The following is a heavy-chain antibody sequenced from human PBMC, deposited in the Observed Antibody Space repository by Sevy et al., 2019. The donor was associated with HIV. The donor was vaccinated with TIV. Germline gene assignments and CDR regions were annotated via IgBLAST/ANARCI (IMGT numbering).Heavy chain of an antibody. CDR3: AGPILTYRSGWSYYDH. CDR1: GASISSSGYY. CDR2: IRYSGST. J-gene: IGHJ4*02. D-gene: IGHD6-19*01. V-gene: IGHV4-39*01. Sequence: SETLSLTCTVSGASISSSGYYWGWIRQPPGKGLEWIASIRYSGSTYYNPSLRSRVTISADASKNQFSLKLNSVTAANTAVYYCAGPILTYRSGWSYYDHWGQGTVVTVSS.